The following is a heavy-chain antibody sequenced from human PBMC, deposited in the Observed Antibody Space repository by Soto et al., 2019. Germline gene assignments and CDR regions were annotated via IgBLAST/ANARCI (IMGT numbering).Heavy chain of an antibody. V-gene: IGHV3-23*01. D-gene: IGHD2-2*01. J-gene: IGHJ6*02. Sequence: EMQLLESGGGLGQPGGSLRLSCVASPITVYNFAAMSWVRQTPERGLEWVSTISGMGDHRYYADSVKGRFTISRDNSKNRLYLQMDGLRVDDTAVYYCAKDRALENQTPYGMDVWGQGTTVTV. CDR2: ISGMGDHR. CDR3: AKDRALENQTPYGMDV. CDR1: PITVYNFAA.